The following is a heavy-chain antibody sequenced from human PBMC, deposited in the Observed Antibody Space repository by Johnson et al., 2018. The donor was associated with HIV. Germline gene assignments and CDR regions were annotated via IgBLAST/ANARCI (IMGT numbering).Heavy chain of an antibody. D-gene: IGHD3-10*01. J-gene: IGHJ3*01. Sequence: QVQLVESGGGLVKPGGSLRLSCAASGFTFRNYAMHWVRQAPGKGLEWVAFIRSDGSNKSYADSVRGRFTISRDNSKNTLSLQMNTLRAEDTAVYYCAKEMYYFNSGNHFDAFHVWGQGTLVTVSS. CDR2: IRSDGSNK. V-gene: IGHV3-30*02. CDR1: GFTFRNYA. CDR3: AKEMYYFNSGNHFDAFHV.